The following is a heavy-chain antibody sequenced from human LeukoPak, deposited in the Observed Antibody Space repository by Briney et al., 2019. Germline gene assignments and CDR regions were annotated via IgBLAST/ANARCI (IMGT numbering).Heavy chain of an antibody. J-gene: IGHJ4*02. Sequence: GGSLRLSCAASGFTFSSYAMSWVRQAPGKGLEWVSAISGSGGSTYYADSVKGRFTISRDNSKNTLYLQMNSLRAEDTAVYYCAKRRPYGGGDCYGNYFDYWGQGTLVTVSS. V-gene: IGHV3-23*01. CDR2: ISGSGGST. CDR1: GFTFSSYA. D-gene: IGHD2-21*02. CDR3: AKRRPYGGGDCYGNYFDY.